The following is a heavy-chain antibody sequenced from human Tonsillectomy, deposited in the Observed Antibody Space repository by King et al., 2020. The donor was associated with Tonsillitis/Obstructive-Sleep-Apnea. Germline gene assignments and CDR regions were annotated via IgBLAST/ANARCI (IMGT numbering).Heavy chain of an antibody. J-gene: IGHJ3*02. Sequence: QLQESAPGLVKPSETLSLTCTVSGDSISSYYWSWIRQPPGKGLEWIGFIYYSGSTNYNPSPKSRVTISVDASKNKSSLRLSSVTAADTAVYYCARAYYDILIGDLDDAFDIWGQGTMVTVSS. CDR2: IYYSGST. D-gene: IGHD3-9*01. CDR1: GDSISSYY. CDR3: ARAYYDILIGDLDDAFDI. V-gene: IGHV4-59*08.